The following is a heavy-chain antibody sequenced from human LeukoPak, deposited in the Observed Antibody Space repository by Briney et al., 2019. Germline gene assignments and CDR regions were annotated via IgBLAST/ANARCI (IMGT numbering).Heavy chain of an antibody. Sequence: SETLSLTCTVSGGSVSSSAYHWGWIRQPPGKGLEWIGSIYYSGSTYYNLSLKSRVTISVGTSKNQFSLKLSSVTAADTAVYYCATYGSGSYYRADWFDPWGQGTLVTVSS. CDR2: IYYSGST. D-gene: IGHD3-10*01. J-gene: IGHJ5*02. CDR3: ATYGSGSYYRADWFDP. CDR1: GGSVSSSAYH. V-gene: IGHV4-39*07.